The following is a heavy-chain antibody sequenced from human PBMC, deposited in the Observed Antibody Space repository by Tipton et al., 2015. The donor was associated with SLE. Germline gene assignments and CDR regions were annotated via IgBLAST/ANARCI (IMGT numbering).Heavy chain of an antibody. CDR2: TNHSGST. V-gene: IGHV4-34*01. CDR3: ARQNYYDSSGYYHPFDY. J-gene: IGHJ4*02. CDR1: GGSFSAYY. D-gene: IGHD3-22*01. Sequence: LRLSCAVYGGSFSAYYWSWIRQPPGKGLEWIGETNHSGSTNYNPSLKSRVTISVDTSKKQFSLKLSSVTAADTAVYYCARQNYYDSSGYYHPFDYWGQGTLVTVSS.